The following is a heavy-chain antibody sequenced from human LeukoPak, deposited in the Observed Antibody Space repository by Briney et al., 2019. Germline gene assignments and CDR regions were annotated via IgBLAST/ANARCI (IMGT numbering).Heavy chain of an antibody. Sequence: GGSLRLSCAASGFTFSSYSMSWVRQAPGKGLEWVSSTSSSSSYIYYADSVKGRFTISRDNAKNPLYLQMNSLRAEDTAVYYCARDRSWDCSSTSCYSVYFDYWGQGTLVTVSS. CDR3: ARDRSWDCSSTSCYSVYFDY. D-gene: IGHD2-2*01. J-gene: IGHJ4*02. CDR2: TSSSSSYI. CDR1: GFTFSSYS. V-gene: IGHV3-21*01.